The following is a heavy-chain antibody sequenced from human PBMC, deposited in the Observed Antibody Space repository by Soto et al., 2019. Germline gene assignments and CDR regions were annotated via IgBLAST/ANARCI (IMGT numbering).Heavy chain of an antibody. D-gene: IGHD1-1*01. V-gene: IGHV1-2*04. Sequence: QVQLVQSGAEVKKPGASVKVSCKASGYTFTGYYMHWVRQAPGQGLEWMGWINPNSGDTNYAQKFQGWVTMTRDTSISTAYMELSRLRSDDTAVYYCARWTTGTFNWFDPWGQGTLVTVSS. J-gene: IGHJ5*02. CDR3: ARWTTGTFNWFDP. CDR2: INPNSGDT. CDR1: GYTFTGYY.